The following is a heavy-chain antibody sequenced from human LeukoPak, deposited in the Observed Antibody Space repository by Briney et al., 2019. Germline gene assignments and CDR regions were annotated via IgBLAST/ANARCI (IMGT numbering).Heavy chain of an antibody. J-gene: IGHJ4*02. Sequence: GGSLRLSCAASGFTFDDYAMHWVRQAPGKGLEWVSLISWDGGGTYYADTVKGRFTISRDNSKNSLYLQMNSLRAEDTALYYCAKDMATYYYASGNIDYWGQGTLVTVSS. D-gene: IGHD3-10*01. CDR2: ISWDGGGT. CDR3: AKDMATYYYASGNIDY. CDR1: GFTFDDYA. V-gene: IGHV3-43D*03.